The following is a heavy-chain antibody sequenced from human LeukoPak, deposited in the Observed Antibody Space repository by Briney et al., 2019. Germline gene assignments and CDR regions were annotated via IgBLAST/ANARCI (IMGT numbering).Heavy chain of an antibody. V-gene: IGHV4-4*02. D-gene: IGHD2-15*01. CDR1: GGSIGSSNW. CDR3: ARGRVARSPFFDY. J-gene: IGHJ4*02. CDR2: IYHSGST. Sequence: SETLSLTCAVSGGSIGSSNWWSWVRQPPGKGLEWIEQIYHSGSTDYNPSLKSRVTISVDTSKNQFSLKLSSVTAADTAVYYCARGRVARSPFFDYWGQGTLVTVSS.